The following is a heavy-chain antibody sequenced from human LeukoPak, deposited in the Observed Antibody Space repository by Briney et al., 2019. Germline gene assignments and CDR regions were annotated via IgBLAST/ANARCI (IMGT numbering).Heavy chain of an antibody. CDR3: ARDLGHYGSSGGSFFDC. Sequence: GGSLRLSCAASGFTFTSYGFYWVRQAPGKGLEWVALIWYDGSKKYYADSVKGRFTISRDNSKSTLYLQMDTLRAEDTAVYHCARDLGHYGSSGGSFFDCWGQGTLVTVSS. CDR2: IWYDGSKK. CDR1: GFTFTSYG. D-gene: IGHD6-13*01. V-gene: IGHV3-33*01. J-gene: IGHJ4*02.